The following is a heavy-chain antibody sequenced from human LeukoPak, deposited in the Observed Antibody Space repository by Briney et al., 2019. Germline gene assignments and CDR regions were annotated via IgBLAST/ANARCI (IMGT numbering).Heavy chain of an antibody. CDR3: AKGAYGSRSYYEIWFDP. CDR1: GFTFEDYV. D-gene: IGHD3-10*01. V-gene: IGHV3-9*01. CDR2: ISWNSATL. Sequence: SGGSLRLSCAASGFTFEDYVMPWVRQVPGKGLEWISGISWNSATLGYVDSVNGRFTISRDKTKNSLYLQMNRLRPEDTAFYFCAKGAYGSRSYYEIWFDPWGQGTLV. J-gene: IGHJ5*02.